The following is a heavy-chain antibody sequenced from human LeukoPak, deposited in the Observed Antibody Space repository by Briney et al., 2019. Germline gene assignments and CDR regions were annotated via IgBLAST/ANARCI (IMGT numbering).Heavy chain of an antibody. CDR1: GFTFTSSA. V-gene: IGHV1-58*02. CDR2: IVVGSGNT. Sequence: SVKVSCNASGFTFTSSAMQWVRQARGQRLEWIGWIVVGSGNTNYAQKFQERVTITRDMSTSTAYMELSSLRSEDTAVYYCAATYPDSGYDLFDYWGQGTLVTVSS. J-gene: IGHJ4*02. D-gene: IGHD5-12*01. CDR3: AATYPDSGYDLFDY.